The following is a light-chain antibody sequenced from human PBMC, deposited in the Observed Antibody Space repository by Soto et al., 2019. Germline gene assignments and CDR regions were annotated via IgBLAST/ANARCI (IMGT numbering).Light chain of an antibody. V-gene: IGLV2-23*02. CDR1: SSDIGSYDL. CDR2: EVT. CDR3: CSFADFTYV. Sequence: QSVLTQPASVSGSPGQSITISCTGTSSDIGSYDLVSWYQQHPGTAPKLIIYEVTKRPSGVSTRLSGSKSGNTASLTISGLQAVDEADYYCCSFADFTYVFGTGTKVTAL. J-gene: IGLJ1*01.